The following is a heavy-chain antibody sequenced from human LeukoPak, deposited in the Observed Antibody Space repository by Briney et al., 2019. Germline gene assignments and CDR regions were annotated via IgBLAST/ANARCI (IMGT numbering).Heavy chain of an antibody. CDR3: TRVEETATTAAIIRKYSYYYYYMDV. Sequence: GGSLRLSCAASGFTFSTYRMSWVRQAPGKGLEWVANIKQDGSEKHYVDSVKGRFTISRDNAKNSLYLQMSSLRAKDTAVYYCTRVEETATTAAIIRKYSYYYYYMDVWGKGTTVTVSS. D-gene: IGHD4-11*01. CDR1: GFTFSTYR. J-gene: IGHJ6*03. CDR2: IKQDGSEK. V-gene: IGHV3-7*01.